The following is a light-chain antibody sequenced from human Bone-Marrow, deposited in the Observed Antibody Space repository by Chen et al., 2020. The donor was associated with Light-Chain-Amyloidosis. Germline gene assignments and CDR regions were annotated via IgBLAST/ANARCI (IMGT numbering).Light chain of an antibody. CDR1: DLPTKY. CDR3: QSADSSGTYEVI. CDR2: RDD. Sequence: SYELTQPPSVSVSPGQTPRITCSGDDLPTKYAYWYQQKPGQAPVLVIHRDDERPSGISKRFSGSSSGTTATLTISGVQAEDEADYHCQSADSSGTYEVIFGGGTKLTVL. J-gene: IGLJ2*01. V-gene: IGLV3-25*03.